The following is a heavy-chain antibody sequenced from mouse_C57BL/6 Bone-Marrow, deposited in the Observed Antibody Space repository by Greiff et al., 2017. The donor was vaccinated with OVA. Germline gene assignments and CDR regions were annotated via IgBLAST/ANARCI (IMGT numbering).Heavy chain of an antibody. V-gene: IGHV1-53*01. D-gene: IGHD1-1*01. CDR3: ARRGYYYGSSPWFAY. Sequence: QVHVKQPGTELVKPGASVKLSCKASGYTFTSYWMHWVKQRPGQGLEWIGNINPSNGGTNYNEKFKSKATLTVDKSSSTAYMQLSSLTSEDSAVYYCARRGYYYGSSPWFAYWGQGTLVTVSA. CDR2: INPSNGGT. J-gene: IGHJ3*01. CDR1: GYTFTSYW.